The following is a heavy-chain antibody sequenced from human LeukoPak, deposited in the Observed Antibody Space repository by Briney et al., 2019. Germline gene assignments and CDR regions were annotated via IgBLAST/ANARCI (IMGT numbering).Heavy chain of an antibody. CDR3: ARHFGSGTYPLDY. CDR2: IYYSGST. Sequence: SETLSLTCTVSGGSISSSSYYWGWIRQPPGKGLEWIGSIYYSGSTYYNPSLKSRVTISVDTSKNQFSLKLSSVTAADTAVYYCARHFGSGTYPLDYWGQGTLATVSS. V-gene: IGHV4-39*07. D-gene: IGHD3-10*01. CDR1: GGSISSSSYY. J-gene: IGHJ4*02.